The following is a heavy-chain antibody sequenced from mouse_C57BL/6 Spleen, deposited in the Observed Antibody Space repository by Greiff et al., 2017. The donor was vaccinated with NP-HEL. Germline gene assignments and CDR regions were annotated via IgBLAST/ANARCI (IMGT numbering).Heavy chain of an antibody. Sequence: QVQLKESGAELAKPGASVKLSCKASGYTFTSYWMHWVKQRPGQGLEWIGYINPSSGYTKYNQKFKDKATLTADKSSSTAYMQLSSLTYEDSAVYYCARMTAQAPYAMDYWGQGTSVTVSS. CDR1: GYTFTSYW. CDR3: ARMTAQAPYAMDY. D-gene: IGHD3-2*02. CDR2: INPSSGYT. V-gene: IGHV1-7*01. J-gene: IGHJ4*01.